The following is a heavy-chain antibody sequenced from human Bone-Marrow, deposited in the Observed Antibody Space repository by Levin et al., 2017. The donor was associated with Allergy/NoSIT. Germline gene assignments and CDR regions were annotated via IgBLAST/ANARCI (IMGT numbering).Heavy chain of an antibody. V-gene: IGHV3-7*01. D-gene: IGHD1-20*01. CDR2: IKQDGSEK. J-gene: IGHJ6*02. CDR1: GFTFSNYW. CDR3: ARDTLHITGYKDYYYYGMDV. Sequence: TGGSLRLSCEASGFTFSNYWMTWVRQAPGKGLEWLANIKQDGSEKYYVDSVKGRFTISRDNAKNSLYLHVSSLRAEDTAVYFCARDTLHITGYKDYYYYGMDVWGQGTTVTVSS.